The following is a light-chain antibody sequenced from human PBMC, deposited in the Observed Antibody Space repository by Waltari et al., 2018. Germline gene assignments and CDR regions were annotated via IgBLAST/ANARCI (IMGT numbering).Light chain of an antibody. CDR2: AAS. CDR3: QNHERLPAT. J-gene: IGKJ1*01. Sequence: EVVLTQSPGTLSLSPGERATLSCRASQSVSKYLAWYQQRPGQAPRLLIYAASTRATGVSDRFSGSGFGTDFSLTISRLEPEDFAVYFCQNHERLPATVGQGTKVEIK. CDR1: QSVSKY. V-gene: IGKV3-20*01.